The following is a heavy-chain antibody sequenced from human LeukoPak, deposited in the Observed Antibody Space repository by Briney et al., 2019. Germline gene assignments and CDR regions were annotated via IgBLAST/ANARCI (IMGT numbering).Heavy chain of an antibody. J-gene: IGHJ5*02. CDR3: ARRGADGSGSYYNPIFWFDP. CDR2: ISSSGSTI. Sequence: PGGSLRLSCAASGFTFSDYYMSWIRQAPGKGLEWVSYISSSGSTIYYADSVKGRFTISRDNAKNSLYLQMNSLRAEDTAVYYCARRGADGSGSYYNPIFWFDPWGQGTLVTVSS. V-gene: IGHV3-11*01. D-gene: IGHD3-10*01. CDR1: GFTFSDYY.